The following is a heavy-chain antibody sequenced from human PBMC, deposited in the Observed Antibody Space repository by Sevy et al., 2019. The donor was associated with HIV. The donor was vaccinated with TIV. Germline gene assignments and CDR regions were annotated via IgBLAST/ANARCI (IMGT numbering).Heavy chain of an antibody. D-gene: IGHD4-17*01. CDR3: ACLTTVTTGGGDPDY. V-gene: IGHV1-46*03. CDR1: GYTFTSYY. CDR2: INPSGGST. Sequence: ASVKVSCKASGYTFTSYYMHWVRQAPGQGLEWMGIINPSGGSTSYAQKFQGRFTMTRDTSTSTVYMELSSLRSEDTAVYYCACLTTVTTGGGDPDYWGQGTLVTVSS. J-gene: IGHJ4*02.